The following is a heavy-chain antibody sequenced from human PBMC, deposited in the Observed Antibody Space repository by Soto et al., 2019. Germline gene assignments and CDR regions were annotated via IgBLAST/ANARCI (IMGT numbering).Heavy chain of an antibody. CDR3: ARDRYSSGWTNDAFDS. CDR1: GFTFSTYG. CDR2: ISYDGNNK. V-gene: IGHV3-30*03. Sequence: GGSLRLSCAASGFTFSTYGMHWVRQAPGKGLEWVAVISYDGNNKYYADSVKGRFTISRDNSKNTLYLQMSSLRAEDTAVYYCARDRYSSGWTNDAFDSWGQGTMVTVSS. D-gene: IGHD6-19*01. J-gene: IGHJ3*02.